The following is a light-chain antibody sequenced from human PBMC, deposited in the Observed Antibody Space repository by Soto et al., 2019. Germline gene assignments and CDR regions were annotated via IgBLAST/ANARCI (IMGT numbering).Light chain of an antibody. CDR2: DTS. CDR3: QQYNNWPPWT. V-gene: IGKV3-15*01. CDR1: QNINNN. J-gene: IGKJ1*01. Sequence: EIVMTQSPVTLSVSPGESATISCRASQNINNNLAWYQQKPGQAPRLLIYDTSTRATGIPARFSGGGSGAEYTLTITSLQSEDFALYYCQQYNNWPPWTFGQGTKVE.